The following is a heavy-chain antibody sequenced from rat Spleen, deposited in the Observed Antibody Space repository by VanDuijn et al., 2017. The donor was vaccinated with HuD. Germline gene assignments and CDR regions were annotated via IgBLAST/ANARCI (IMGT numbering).Heavy chain of an antibody. CDR1: GFTFSNYY. V-gene: IGHV5-22*01. J-gene: IGHJ2*01. Sequence: EVHLVESGGGLVQPGRSLKLSCAASGFTFSNYYMAWVRQAPKKGLEWVASISYEVSGTYYGDSVKGRFTISRDNAKSTLYLQINSLRSEDTATYYCARLEVPFDYWGQGVMVTVSS. CDR3: ARLEVPFDY. CDR2: ISYEVSGT.